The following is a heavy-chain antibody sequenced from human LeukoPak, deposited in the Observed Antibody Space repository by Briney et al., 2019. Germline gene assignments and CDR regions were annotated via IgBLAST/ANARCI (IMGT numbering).Heavy chain of an antibody. CDR1: GFTFSSYS. Sequence: GSLRLSCAASGFTFSSYSMNWVRQAPGKGLEWVSSISSSSSYIYYADSVKGRFTISRDNAKNSLYLQMNSLRAEDTAVYYCARGGRGIVVVPAAPDYWGQGTLVTVSS. CDR3: ARGGRGIVVVPAAPDY. D-gene: IGHD2-2*01. V-gene: IGHV3-21*01. CDR2: ISSSSSYI. J-gene: IGHJ4*02.